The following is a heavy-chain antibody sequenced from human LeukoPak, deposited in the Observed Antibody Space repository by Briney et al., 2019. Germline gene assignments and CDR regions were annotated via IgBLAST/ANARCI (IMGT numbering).Heavy chain of an antibody. CDR1: GFTFSSYS. CDR3: ARDLDWAFDY. J-gene: IGHJ4*02. CDR2: ISTGSTNI. D-gene: IGHD3-9*01. V-gene: IGHV3-48*01. Sequence: RPGGSLRLSCATSGFTFSSYSMNWVRQAPGKGLEWVSYISTGSTNIKQADSVKGRFTISRDNAKNSLYLQMNSLRAEDTAVYYCARDLDWAFDYWGQGILVTVSS.